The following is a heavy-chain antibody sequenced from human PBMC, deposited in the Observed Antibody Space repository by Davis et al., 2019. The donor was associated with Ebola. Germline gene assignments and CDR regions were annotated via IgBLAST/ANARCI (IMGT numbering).Heavy chain of an antibody. Sequence: SLKISCAASGFTFDDYAMHWVRQAPGKGLEWVSGISWNSGSIGYADSVKGRFTISRDNAKNSLYLQMNSLRAEDTAVYYCARDSPYSSSSNWYFDLWGRGTLVTVSS. J-gene: IGHJ2*01. V-gene: IGHV3-9*01. D-gene: IGHD6-6*01. CDR2: ISWNSGSI. CDR3: ARDSPYSSSSNWYFDL. CDR1: GFTFDDYA.